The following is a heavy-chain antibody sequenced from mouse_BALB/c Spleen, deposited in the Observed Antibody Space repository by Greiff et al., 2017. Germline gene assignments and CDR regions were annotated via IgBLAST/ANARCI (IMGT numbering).Heavy chain of an antibody. V-gene: IGHV1-9*01. CDR1: GYTFSSYW. CDR2: ILPGSGST. CDR3: ARSNYYDYAMDY. Sequence: VQLQQSGAELMKPGASVKISCKATGYTFSSYWIEWVKQRPGHGLEWIGEILPGSGSTNYNEKFKGKATFTADTSSNTAYMQLSSLTSEDSAVYYCARSNYYDYAMDYWGQGTSVTVSS. D-gene: IGHD1-1*01. J-gene: IGHJ4*01.